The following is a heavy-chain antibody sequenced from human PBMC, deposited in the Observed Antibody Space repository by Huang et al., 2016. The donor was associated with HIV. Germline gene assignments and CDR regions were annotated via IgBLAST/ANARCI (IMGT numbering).Heavy chain of an antibody. CDR3: ARILMYYNSSGYGFDY. Sequence: QVQLQQWGAGLLKPSETLSLTCAVYGGSFSGYYWSWIRQPPGKGPEWIGESNHSGSTNYNPSLKSRVTISVDTSKNQFSLKLSSVTAADTAVYYCARILMYYNSSGYGFDYWGQGTLVTVSS. D-gene: IGHD3-22*01. CDR2: SNHSGST. J-gene: IGHJ4*02. V-gene: IGHV4-34*01. CDR1: GGSFSGYY.